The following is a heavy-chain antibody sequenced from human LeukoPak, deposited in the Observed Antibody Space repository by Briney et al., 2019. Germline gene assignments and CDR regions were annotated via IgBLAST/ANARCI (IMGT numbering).Heavy chain of an antibody. CDR3: ARRFSGYDFFGVIPNAFDI. D-gene: IGHD5-12*01. Sequence: PSGTLSLTCAVSSGSIFSSNWWSWVRQPPGKGLEWIGQIFHSGSTNYNPSLKSRVTISVDTSKNQFSLKLSSVTAADTAVYYCARRFSGYDFFGVIPNAFDIWGQGTMVTVSS. CDR1: SGSIFSSNW. CDR2: IFHSGST. J-gene: IGHJ3*02. V-gene: IGHV4-4*02.